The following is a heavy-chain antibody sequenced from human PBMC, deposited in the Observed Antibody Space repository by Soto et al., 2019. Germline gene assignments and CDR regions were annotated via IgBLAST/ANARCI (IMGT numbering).Heavy chain of an antibody. CDR2: IIPMFGKS. CDR3: ARDYPGSNRWFDP. J-gene: IGHJ5*02. Sequence: QLQLVQSGAEVKKPGSSVTVSCTASGGSFSNIAISWVRQAPGQGLEWMGGIIPMFGKSEYAQNFEDRVTITADESTSTVFMELTSLKSEDTAVYFCARDYPGSNRWFDPWGQGTLVTVSS. D-gene: IGHD3-16*02. CDR1: GGSFSNIA. V-gene: IGHV1-69*19.